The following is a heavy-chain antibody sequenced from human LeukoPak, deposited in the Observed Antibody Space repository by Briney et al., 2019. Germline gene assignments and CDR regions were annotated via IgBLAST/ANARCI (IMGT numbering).Heavy chain of an antibody. Sequence: GGSLRLSCVVSGFTFSSYWMTWVRQAPGKGLEWVANIKQDGSEKYYVDSVKGRFTMSRDNAKNSLYLHMNSLRAEDTAVYYCARVQWELRGVGSSFEYWGQGALVTVSS. D-gene: IGHD1-26*01. CDR1: GFTFSSYW. CDR2: IKQDGSEK. J-gene: IGHJ4*02. V-gene: IGHV3-7*01. CDR3: ARVQWELRGVGSSFEY.